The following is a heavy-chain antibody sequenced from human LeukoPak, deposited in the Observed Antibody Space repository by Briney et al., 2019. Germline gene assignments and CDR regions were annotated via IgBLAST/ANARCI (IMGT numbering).Heavy chain of an antibody. CDR3: ARSTVPGTRKVDY. Sequence: SETLSLTCTVSGSSISSYHWSWIRQPPGKGLEWIGSIYYSGSTYYNPSLKSRVTISVDTSKNQFSLKLSSVTAADTAVYYCARSTVPGTRKVDYWGQGTLVTVSS. CDR2: IYYSGST. V-gene: IGHV4-59*05. J-gene: IGHJ4*02. CDR1: GSSISSYH. D-gene: IGHD6-19*01.